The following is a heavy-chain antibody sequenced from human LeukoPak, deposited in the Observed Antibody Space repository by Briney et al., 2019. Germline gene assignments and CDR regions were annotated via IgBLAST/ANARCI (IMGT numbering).Heavy chain of an antibody. D-gene: IGHD3-22*01. CDR3: AGGKVIYYYDSSGYYY. Sequence: ASVKVSCKASGYTFTGYYMHWVRQAPGQGLEWMGWINPNSGGTNYAQKFQGRVTMTRDTSISTAYMELSRLRSDDTAVYYCAGGKVIYYYDSSGYYYWGQGTLVTVSS. J-gene: IGHJ4*02. CDR2: INPNSGGT. V-gene: IGHV1-2*02. CDR1: GYTFTGYY.